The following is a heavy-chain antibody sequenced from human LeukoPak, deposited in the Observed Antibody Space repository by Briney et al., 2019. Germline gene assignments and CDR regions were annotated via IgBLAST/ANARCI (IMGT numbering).Heavy chain of an antibody. Sequence: GGSLRLSCAASGFTFTNYWMSWVRQAPGKGLEWVANIKQDGSEKYYVDSVKGRFTISRDNAKNSLYLQMNSLRAEDTAVYYWVGINYNGGDFDYWGQGTLV. CDR2: IKQDGSEK. CDR3: VGINYNGGDFDY. D-gene: IGHD2-21*01. CDR1: GFTFTNYW. J-gene: IGHJ4*02. V-gene: IGHV3-7*01.